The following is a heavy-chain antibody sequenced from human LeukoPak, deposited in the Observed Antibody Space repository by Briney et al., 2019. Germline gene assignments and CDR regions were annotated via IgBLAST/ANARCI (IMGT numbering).Heavy chain of an antibody. V-gene: IGHV3-66*01. CDR2: IYSGGST. Sequence: GSLRLSCAASGFTVSSNYMSWVRQAPGKGLEWVSVIYSGGSTYYADSVKGRFTISRDNSKNTLYLQMNSLRAEDTAVYYCARDRKGYSYGYRPYWYFDLWGRGTLVTVSS. CDR3: ARDRKGYSYGYRPYWYFDL. CDR1: GFTVSSNY. D-gene: IGHD5-18*01. J-gene: IGHJ2*01.